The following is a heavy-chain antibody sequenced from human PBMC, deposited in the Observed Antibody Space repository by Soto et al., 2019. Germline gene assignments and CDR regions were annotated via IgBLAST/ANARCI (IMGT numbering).Heavy chain of an antibody. D-gene: IGHD3-3*01. V-gene: IGHV4-30-4*08. CDR2: IYYSGGT. Sequence: SETLSLTCTVSGGSISSGGYYWSWIRQHPGKGLEWIGYIYYSGGTYYNPSLKSRVTISVDKSKNQFSLKLSPVTAADTAVYYCARGVTETIFGVFSRYYFDYWGQGTLVTVSS. J-gene: IGHJ4*02. CDR1: GGSISSGGYY. CDR3: ARGVTETIFGVFSRYYFDY.